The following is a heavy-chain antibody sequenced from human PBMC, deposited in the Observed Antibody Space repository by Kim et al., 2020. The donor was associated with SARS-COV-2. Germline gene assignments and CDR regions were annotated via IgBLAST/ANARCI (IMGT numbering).Heavy chain of an antibody. V-gene: IGHV3-74*01. Sequence: TSQSYAAAVQGRFTISRDNAKNTLYLQMNSLRAEDTAVYYCARGDGAFDIWGQGTMVTVSS. CDR3: ARGDGAFDI. J-gene: IGHJ3*02. CDR2: TSQ.